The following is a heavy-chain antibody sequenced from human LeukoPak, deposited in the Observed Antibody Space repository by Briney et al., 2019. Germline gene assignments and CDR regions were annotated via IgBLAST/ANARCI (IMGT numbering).Heavy chain of an antibody. Sequence: SETLSLTCTVSGGSISSYYWSWIRQPPGKGLEWIGYIYYSGSTNYNPSLKSRVTISVDTSKNQFSLKLSSVTAADTAVYYCARDRAGATRYSDYWGQGTLVTVSS. CDR3: ARDRAGATRYSDY. CDR1: GGSISSYY. V-gene: IGHV4-59*01. D-gene: IGHD1-26*01. CDR2: IYYSGST. J-gene: IGHJ4*02.